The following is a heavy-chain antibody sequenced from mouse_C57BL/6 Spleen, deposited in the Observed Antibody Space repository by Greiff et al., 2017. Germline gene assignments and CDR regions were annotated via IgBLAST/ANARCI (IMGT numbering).Heavy chain of an antibody. Sequence: EVKVVESGGGLVQSGRSLRLSCATSGFTFRDFYMEWVRQAPGKGLEWIAASRNKANDYTTEYSASVKGRFIVSRDTSQSILYLQMNALRAEDTAIYYCARDAGYYAMGYWGQGTSVTVSS. CDR3: ARDAGYYAMGY. J-gene: IGHJ4*01. CDR1: GFTFRDFY. CDR2: SRNKANDYTT. V-gene: IGHV7-1*01.